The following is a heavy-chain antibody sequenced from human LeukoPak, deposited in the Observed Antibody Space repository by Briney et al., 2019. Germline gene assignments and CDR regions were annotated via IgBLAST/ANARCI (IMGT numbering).Heavy chain of an antibody. Sequence: ASVKVSCKASGYTFTGYYMHWVRQAPGQGFEWMGWINPNSGGTNYAQKFQGRVTMTRDTSISTAYMELSRLRSDDTAVYYCARAGRAAANWFDPWGQGTLVTVSS. J-gene: IGHJ5*02. CDR2: INPNSGGT. CDR3: ARAGRAAANWFDP. CDR1: GYTFTGYY. V-gene: IGHV1-2*02. D-gene: IGHD2-2*01.